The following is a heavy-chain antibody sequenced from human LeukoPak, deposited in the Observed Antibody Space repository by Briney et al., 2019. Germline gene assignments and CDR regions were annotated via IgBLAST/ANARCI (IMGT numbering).Heavy chain of an antibody. CDR2: ISSSGSAI. Sequence: PGGPLRLSCAASGFTFSSYEMNWVRQAPGKGLDWVSYISSSGSAIYYADSVRGRFTISRDDAKNSLYLQMNRLRAEDTAVYYCARARRDCSGGSCYPDYNWFDPWGQGTLVTVSS. CDR1: GFTFSSYE. D-gene: IGHD2-15*01. V-gene: IGHV3-48*03. J-gene: IGHJ5*02. CDR3: ARARRDCSGGSCYPDYNWFDP.